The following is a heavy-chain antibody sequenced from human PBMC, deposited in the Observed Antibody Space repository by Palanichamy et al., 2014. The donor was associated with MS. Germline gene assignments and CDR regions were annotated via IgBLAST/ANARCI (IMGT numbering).Heavy chain of an antibody. V-gene: IGHV4-38-2*02. CDR3: ARGGGSTAVLIAPIDY. CDR2: MFHGGNT. J-gene: IGHJ4*02. CDR1: GYSVTSGYY. D-gene: IGHD2-15*01. Sequence: QVQLQESGPGLVKPSETLSLTCTVSGYSVTSGYYWGWIRQPPGKGLEWIGSMFHGGNTYFNPSLESRVSISIDTSKNQFSLKLTSVTAADTAVYFCARGGGSTAVLIAPIDYWGRGTLVTVSS.